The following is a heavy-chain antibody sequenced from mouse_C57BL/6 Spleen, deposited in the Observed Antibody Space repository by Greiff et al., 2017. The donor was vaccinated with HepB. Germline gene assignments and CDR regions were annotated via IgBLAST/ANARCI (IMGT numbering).Heavy chain of an antibody. J-gene: IGHJ3*01. CDR1: GFTFSSYA. Sequence: EVKLEESGGGLVKPGGSLKLSCAASGFTFSSYAMSWVRQTPEKRLEWVATISDGGSYTYYPDNVKGRFTISRDNAKNNLYLQMSHLKSEDTAMYYCGRDAGFAYWGQGTLVTVSA. CDR2: ISDGGSYT. CDR3: GRDAGFAY. V-gene: IGHV5-4*01.